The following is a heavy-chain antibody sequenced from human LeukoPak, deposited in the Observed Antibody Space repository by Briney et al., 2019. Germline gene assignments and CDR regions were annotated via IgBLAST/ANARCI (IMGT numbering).Heavy chain of an antibody. V-gene: IGHV3-43D*03. CDR2: ISWDGATS. CDR1: GFTFDDYA. CDR3: AKGSAWYLIIDY. Sequence: GGSLRLSYADSGFTFDDYAMHWVRQTPGKGLEWVSLISWDGATSYYADSAKGRFTISRDNSKNSLYLQMNSLRPEDTALYYCAKGSAWYLIIDYWGQGTLVTVSS. J-gene: IGHJ4*02. D-gene: IGHD6-19*01.